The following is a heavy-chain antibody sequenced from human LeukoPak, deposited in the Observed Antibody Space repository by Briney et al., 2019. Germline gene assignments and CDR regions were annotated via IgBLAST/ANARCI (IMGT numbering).Heavy chain of an antibody. D-gene: IGHD1-26*01. CDR1: GFIFSSYW. V-gene: IGHV3-21*01. Sequence: GGSLRLSCAASGFIFSSYWMSWVRQAPGKGLEWVAYINVITGYIYYADSLKGRFTISRDNAKKSLFLEMNSLRVEDTAVYYCARDRSGSSSVDDAFDIWGQGIMVTVSS. J-gene: IGHJ3*02. CDR2: INVITGYI. CDR3: ARDRSGSSSVDDAFDI.